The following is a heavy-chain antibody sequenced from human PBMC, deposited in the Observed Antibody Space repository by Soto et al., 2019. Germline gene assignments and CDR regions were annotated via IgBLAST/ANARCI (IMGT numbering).Heavy chain of an antibody. D-gene: IGHD3-10*01. CDR1: GGSISNYY. CDR2: IYYSGST. CDR3: ARRWGGTFDI. Sequence: QVQLQESGPGLVKPSETLSLTCTVSGGSISNYYWSWIRQPPGKGLEWIGYIYYSGSTNYNPSLKSLFTISVYTSKNQFSLKLSSVTAADTGVYFGARRWGGTFDIWGQGTMGTVYS. J-gene: IGHJ3*02. V-gene: IGHV4-59*08.